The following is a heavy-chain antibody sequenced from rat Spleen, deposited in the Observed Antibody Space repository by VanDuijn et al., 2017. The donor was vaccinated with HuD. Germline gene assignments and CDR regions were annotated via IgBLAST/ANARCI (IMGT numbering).Heavy chain of an antibody. V-gene: IGHV5-29*01. CDR1: GFTLSDYY. Sequence: EVQLVESGGGLVQPGRSLKLSCAASGFTLSDYYMAWVRQAPTKGLEWVATITYDGSSTYYRDSVKGRFTISRDNAKSTLYLQMDSLRSEDTATYYCARPGITSYVMDAWGQGASVTVSS. J-gene: IGHJ4*01. CDR3: ARPGITSYVMDA. CDR2: ITYDGSST. D-gene: IGHD1-4*01.